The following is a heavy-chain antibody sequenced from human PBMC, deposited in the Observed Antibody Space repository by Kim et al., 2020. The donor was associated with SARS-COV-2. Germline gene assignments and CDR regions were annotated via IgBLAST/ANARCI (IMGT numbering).Heavy chain of an antibody. D-gene: IGHD5-12*01. CDR1: GFTVSSSY. CDR3: PRVGGYSGFADFDY. CDR2: IYSGGST. Sequence: GGSLRLSCAASGFTVSSSYMTWVRQAPGKGLEWVSVIYSGGSTYYADSVRGRFTISRHNSKNTLYLHMNSLRAEDTAVYYCPRVGGYSGFADFDYWCQGT. V-gene: IGHV3-53*04. J-gene: IGHJ4*02.